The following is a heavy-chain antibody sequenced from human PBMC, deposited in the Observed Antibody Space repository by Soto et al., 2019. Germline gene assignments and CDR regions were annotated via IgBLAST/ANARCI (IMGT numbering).Heavy chain of an antibody. CDR2: ISIDGTRQ. D-gene: IGHD6-19*01. J-gene: IGHJ4*02. Sequence: QVELVESGGGVVQPGRSLRLSCAASGFTFSNYAMHWVRQAPGRGLEWVAVISIDGTRQHYADSVKGRFTISRDSYKSTLYLQMNSLRPDDQAMYSCAKEGESSDWSSFDYWGQGTLVTVSS. CDR1: GFTFSNYA. CDR3: AKEGESSDWSSFDY. V-gene: IGHV3-30-3*01.